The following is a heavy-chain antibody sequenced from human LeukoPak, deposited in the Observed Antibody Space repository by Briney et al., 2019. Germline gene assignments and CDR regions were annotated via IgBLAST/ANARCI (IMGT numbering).Heavy chain of an antibody. V-gene: IGHV3-23*01. J-gene: IGHJ4*02. CDR1: GFTFSSYS. CDR3: AKLYLGRYFDWFSY. D-gene: IGHD3-9*01. Sequence: GGSLRLSCAASGFTFSSYSMNWVRQAPGKGLEWVSAISGSGGSTYYADSVKGRFTISRDNSKNTLYLQMNSLRAEDTAVYYCAKLYLGRYFDWFSYWGQGTLVTVSS. CDR2: ISGSGGST.